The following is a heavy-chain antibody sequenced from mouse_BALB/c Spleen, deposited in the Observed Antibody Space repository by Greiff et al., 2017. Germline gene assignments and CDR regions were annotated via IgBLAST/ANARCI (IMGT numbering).Heavy chain of an antibody. CDR3: ARRGLYGSSYDAMDY. V-gene: IGHV1-87*01. D-gene: IGHD1-1*01. CDR2: IYPGDGDT. J-gene: IGHJ4*01. CDR1: GYTFTSYW. Sequence: QVQLKQSGAELARPGASVKLSCKASGYTFTSYWMQWVKQRPGQGLEWIGAIYPGDGDTRYTQKFKGKATLTADKSSSTAYMQLSSLASEDSAVYYCARRGLYGSSYDAMDYWGQGTSVTVSS.